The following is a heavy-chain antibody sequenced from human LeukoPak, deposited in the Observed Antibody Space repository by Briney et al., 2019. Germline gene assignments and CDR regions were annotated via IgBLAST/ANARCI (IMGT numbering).Heavy chain of an antibody. CDR2: INHSGST. D-gene: IGHD4-17*01. CDR1: GGSFSGYY. CDR3: ARVSPXDYXLSFYYYYGMDV. Sequence: SETLSLTCAVYGGSFSGYYWSWIRQPPGKGLEWIGEINHSGSTNYNPSLKSRVTISVDTSKNQFSLKLSSVTAADTAVYYCARVSPXDYXLSFYYYYGMDVWGQGTTVTVSS. J-gene: IGHJ6*02. V-gene: IGHV4-34*01.